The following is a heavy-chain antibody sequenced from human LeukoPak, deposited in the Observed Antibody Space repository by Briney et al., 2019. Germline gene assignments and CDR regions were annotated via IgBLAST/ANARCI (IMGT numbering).Heavy chain of an antibody. CDR1: GGSISSYY. D-gene: IGHD3-22*01. V-gene: IGHV4-59*01. CDR2: IYYSGSN. CDR3: ARGDSSGYHTPIYYYYYYYMDV. J-gene: IGHJ6*03. Sequence: SETLSLTCTVSGGSISSYYWSWIRQPPGKGLEWIGYIYYSGSNNYNPSLKSRVTISVDTSKNQFSLKLSSVTATDTAVYYCARGDSSGYHTPIYYYYYYYMDVWGKGTTVTVSS.